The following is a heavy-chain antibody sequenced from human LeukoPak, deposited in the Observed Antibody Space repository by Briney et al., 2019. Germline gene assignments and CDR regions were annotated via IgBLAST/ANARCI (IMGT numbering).Heavy chain of an antibody. J-gene: IGHJ3*02. CDR1: GFIFGDYA. D-gene: IGHD2-2*01. Sequence: QSGGSLRLSCAASGFIFGDYAMHWVRQAPGKGLEWVSGISWNSGSIGYGDSVKGRFTISRDNAENSLYLQMNSLRAEDTALYYCAKGLGSAAPRGDVFDIWGQGTMVTVSS. CDR3: AKGLGSAAPRGDVFDI. CDR2: ISWNSGSI. V-gene: IGHV3-9*01.